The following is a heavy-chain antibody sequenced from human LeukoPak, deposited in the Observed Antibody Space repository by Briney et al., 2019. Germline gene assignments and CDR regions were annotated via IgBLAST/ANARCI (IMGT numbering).Heavy chain of an antibody. CDR2: ISYDGSNK. V-gene: IGHV3-30-3*01. CDR3: ANSGYDYPEGGY. CDR1: GFTFSSYA. D-gene: IGHD5-12*01. Sequence: PGGSLRLSCAASGFTFSSYAMSWVRQAPGKGLEWVAVISYDGSNKYYADSVKGRFTISRDNSKNTLYLQMNSLRAEDTAVYYCANSGYDYPEGGYWGQGTLVTVSS. J-gene: IGHJ4*02.